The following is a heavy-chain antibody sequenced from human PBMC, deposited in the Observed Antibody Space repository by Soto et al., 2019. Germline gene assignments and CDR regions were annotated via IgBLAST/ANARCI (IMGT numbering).Heavy chain of an antibody. J-gene: IGHJ4*02. D-gene: IGHD3-22*01. CDR3: AKHMDDSGYFYVEGADH. CDR2: ISYTGANT. V-gene: IGHV3-30*18. Sequence: RLSCVASGFTFGRYAMHWVRQPPGRGLEWVAVISYTGANTYYVGSVRGRFTISRDNSKNTLYLQMNSLRAEDTAMYYCAKHMDDSGYFYVEGADHWGQGNLVTVSS. CDR1: GFTFGRYA.